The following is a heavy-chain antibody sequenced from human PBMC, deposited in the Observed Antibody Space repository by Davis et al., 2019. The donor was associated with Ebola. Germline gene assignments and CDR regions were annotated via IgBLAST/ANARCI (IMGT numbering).Heavy chain of an antibody. V-gene: IGHV1-69*06. CDR3: ARDLSGTTIWFDP. J-gene: IGHJ5*02. D-gene: IGHD1-1*01. Sequence: SVKVSCKASGYTFSSYAISWVRQAPGQGLEWMGGIIPIFGTANYAQKFQGRVTITADKSTSTAYMELSSLRSEDTAVYYCARDLSGTTIWFDPWGQGTLVTVSS. CDR1: GYTFSSYA. CDR2: IIPIFGTA.